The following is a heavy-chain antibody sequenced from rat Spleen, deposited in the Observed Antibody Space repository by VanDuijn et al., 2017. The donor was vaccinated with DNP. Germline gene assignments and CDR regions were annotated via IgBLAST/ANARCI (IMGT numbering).Heavy chain of an antibody. D-gene: IGHD3-1*01. Sequence: QVQLKESGPGLVQPSQTLSLTCIVSGFSLTTYHIHWVRQPPGKGLEWMGRIQSGGITDYNSALKSRLSISRDTSKSQVFLEVHSVQTEDTAMYFCARSRAPRPFDYWGQGVMVTVSS. CDR2: IQSGGIT. V-gene: IGHV2-27*01. J-gene: IGHJ2*01. CDR1: GFSLTTYH. CDR3: ARSRAPRPFDY.